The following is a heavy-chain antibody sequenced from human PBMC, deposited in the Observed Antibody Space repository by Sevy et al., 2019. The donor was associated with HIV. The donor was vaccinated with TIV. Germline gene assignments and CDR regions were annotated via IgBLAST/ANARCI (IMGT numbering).Heavy chain of an antibody. V-gene: IGHV3-48*02. CDR1: GFTFSSYS. Sequence: GGSLRLSCAASGFTFSSYSMNWVRQAPGKGLEWVSYISSSSSTIYYADSVKGRFTISRDNAKNSLYLQMNSLRDEDTAVYYCARLVAARPNYYYGMDVWGQGTTVTVSS. CDR3: ARLVAARPNYYYGMDV. CDR2: ISSSSSTI. D-gene: IGHD6-6*01. J-gene: IGHJ6*02.